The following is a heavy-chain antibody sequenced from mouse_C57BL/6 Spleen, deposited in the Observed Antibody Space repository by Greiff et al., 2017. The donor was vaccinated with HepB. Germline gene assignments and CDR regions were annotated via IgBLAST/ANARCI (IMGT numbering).Heavy chain of an antibody. V-gene: IGHV1-22*01. D-gene: IGHD4-1*01. Sequence: EVQLQESGPELVKPGASVKMSCKASGYTFTDYNMHWVKQSHGKSLEWIGYINPNNGGTSYNQKFKGKATLTVNKSSSTAYMELRSLTSEDSAVYYCARWANWDPWFAYWGQGTLVTVSA. J-gene: IGHJ3*01. CDR2: INPNNGGT. CDR1: GYTFTDYN. CDR3: ARWANWDPWFAY.